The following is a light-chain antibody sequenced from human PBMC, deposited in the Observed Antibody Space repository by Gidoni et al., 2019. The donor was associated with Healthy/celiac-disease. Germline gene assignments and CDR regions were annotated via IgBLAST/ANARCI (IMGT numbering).Light chain of an antibody. V-gene: IGKV1-27*01. CDR3: QKYNSAPNT. J-gene: IGKJ1*01. CDR2: AAS. CDR1: QGISNY. Sequence: DIQMTQSPSSLSASVGDRVTVTCRASQGISNYLAWYQQKPGKVPKLLIYAASTLQSGVPSRFSGSGSGTDFTLTISSLQPEDVATYYCQKYNSAPNTFXQXTKVEIK.